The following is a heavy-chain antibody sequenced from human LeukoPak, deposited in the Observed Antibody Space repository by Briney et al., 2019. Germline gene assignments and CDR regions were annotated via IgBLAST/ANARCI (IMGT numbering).Heavy chain of an antibody. J-gene: IGHJ5*02. D-gene: IGHD6-6*01. CDR1: GFTFSSYW. CDR3: ARIFISSIADWFDP. V-gene: IGHV3-74*01. CDR2: INSDGSST. Sequence: VGSLRLSCVASGFTFSSYWMHWVRQAPGKGLVWVSRINSDGSSTSYADSVKGRFTISRDNAKNTLYLQMNSLRAEDTAVYYCARIFISSIADWFDPWGQGTLVTVSS.